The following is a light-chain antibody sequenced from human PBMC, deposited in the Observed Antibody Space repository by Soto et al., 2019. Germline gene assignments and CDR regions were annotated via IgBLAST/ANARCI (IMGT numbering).Light chain of an antibody. Sequence: DIQMTQSQSSLSASVGDRVTITCRASQGISNYLAWYQQQPGKVPKLLIYVASTLQSGVPSRFSGSGSGTDFTITISSLQPEDVATYYCQKYNSAPWTCGQGTKVEIK. V-gene: IGKV1-27*01. J-gene: IGKJ1*01. CDR1: QGISNY. CDR2: VAS. CDR3: QKYNSAPWT.